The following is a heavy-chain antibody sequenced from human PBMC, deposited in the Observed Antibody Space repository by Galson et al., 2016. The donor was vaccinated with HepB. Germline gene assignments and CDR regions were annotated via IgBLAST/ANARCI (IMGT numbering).Heavy chain of an antibody. CDR3: ARHVSFDYFDSSGPDY. J-gene: IGHJ4*02. CDR2: IKQDGSEK. D-gene: IGHD3-22*01. V-gene: IGHV3-7*03. Sequence: SLRLSCAASGFTFSSYWMTWVRQAPGKGLEWVANIKQDGSEKYYVDSVKGRFTISRDNAKTSLYLQMNSLRAEDTAVYYCARHVSFDYFDSSGPDYWGQGTLVTVSS. CDR1: GFTFSSYW.